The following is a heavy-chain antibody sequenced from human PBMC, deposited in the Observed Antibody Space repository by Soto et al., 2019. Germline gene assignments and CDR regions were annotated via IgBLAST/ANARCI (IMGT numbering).Heavy chain of an antibody. CDR1: GIPVGSRA. V-gene: IGHV3-23*01. J-gene: IGHJ4*02. CDR3: ARGSTDSYPGSRIFDF. D-gene: IGHD3-10*01. CDR2: ITDTGGDT. Sequence: RGSLRRACVASGIPVGSRAMSWVRQAPGEGLEWVSTITDTGGDTKYADSVRGRFTMSRDNSKKTLYLQMNSLRVEDSALYYCARGSTDSYPGSRIFDFWGRGTLVTVSS.